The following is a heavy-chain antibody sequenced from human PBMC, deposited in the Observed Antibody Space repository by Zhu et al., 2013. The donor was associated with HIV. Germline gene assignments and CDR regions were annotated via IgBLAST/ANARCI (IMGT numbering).Heavy chain of an antibody. CDR3: ARGGTGGYSYGLNS. J-gene: IGHJ4*02. V-gene: IGHV1-2*02. CDR1: GYSFTDYY. D-gene: IGHD5-18*01. CDR2: INPDSGGT. Sequence: QVQLVQSGVEVKKPGASVKVSCKASGYSFTDYYMHWVRQAPGQGLEWMGWINPDSGGTNYAQKFQGRVTVTRDTSISTAYMELSRLRSGDTAVYYCARGGTGGYSYGLNSWGQGTLVTVSS.